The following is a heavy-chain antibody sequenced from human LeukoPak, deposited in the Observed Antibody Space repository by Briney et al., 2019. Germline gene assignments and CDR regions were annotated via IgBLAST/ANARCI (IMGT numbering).Heavy chain of an antibody. CDR1: GDSISTYY. CDR3: AKTGRPNNSGWYRWFDP. Sequence: SDTLSLTCTVSGDSISTYYWSWIRQPPGNGLEWIGCICNSGGTNYNPSLKSRVTISVDTSKNQSSLNLSSVTAADTAVYYCAKTGRPNNSGWYRWFDPWGQGTLVTVSS. J-gene: IGHJ5*02. CDR2: ICNSGGT. V-gene: IGHV4-4*09. D-gene: IGHD6-19*01.